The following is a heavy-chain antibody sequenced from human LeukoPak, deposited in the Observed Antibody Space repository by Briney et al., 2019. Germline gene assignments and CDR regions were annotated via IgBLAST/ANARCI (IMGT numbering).Heavy chain of an antibody. Sequence: GGSLRLSCAASGFTFSDYYMSWIRQAPGKGLEWVSYISSSGSTIYYADSVKGRFTISRDNAKNSLYLQMNSLRAEDTAVYYCASGAGQHYYYYYGMDVWGQGTTVTVSS. D-gene: IGHD1-26*01. CDR3: ASGAGQHYYYYYGMDV. CDR1: GFTFSDYY. CDR2: ISSSGSTI. J-gene: IGHJ6*02. V-gene: IGHV3-11*01.